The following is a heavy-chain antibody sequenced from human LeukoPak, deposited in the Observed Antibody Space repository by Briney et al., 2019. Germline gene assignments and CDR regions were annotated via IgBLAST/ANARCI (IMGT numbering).Heavy chain of an antibody. CDR1: GYTFTGYY. D-gene: IGHD3-22*01. CDR3: ARDLHDSSGYYSLNYFDY. CDR2: INPNSGGT. V-gene: IGHV1-2*02. J-gene: IGHJ4*02. Sequence: GASVKVSCKASGYTFTGYYMHWVRQAPGQGLEWMGWINPNSGGTNYAQKFQGRVTMTRETSISTAYMELSRLRSDDTAVYYCARDLHDSSGYYSLNYFDYWGQGTLVTVSS.